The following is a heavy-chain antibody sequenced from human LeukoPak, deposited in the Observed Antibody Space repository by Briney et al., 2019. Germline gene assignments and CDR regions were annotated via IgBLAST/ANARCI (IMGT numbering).Heavy chain of an antibody. D-gene: IGHD1-26*01. V-gene: IGHV4-39*07. CDR1: GGSISSSSDY. CDR3: ARDRIRWELLRVTRYFDY. CDR2: FYYSGST. Sequence: ASETLSLTCTVSGGSISSSSDYWGWIRQPPGKGLEYIGSFYYSGSTYYNPSLKSRVTISVDTSKNQFSLKLSSVTAADTAVYYCARDRIRWELLRVTRYFDYWGQGTLVTVSS. J-gene: IGHJ4*02.